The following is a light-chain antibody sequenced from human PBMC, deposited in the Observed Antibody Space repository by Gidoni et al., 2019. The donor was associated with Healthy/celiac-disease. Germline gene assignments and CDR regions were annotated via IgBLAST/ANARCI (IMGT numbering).Light chain of an antibody. CDR1: QSVLYSSNNKKY. Sequence: DIVMTQSPDSLAVSLGERATIHCKSSQSVLYSSNNKKYLAWYQQKPGQPPKLLIYWASSRESGVPDRFSGSGSGTDFTLTISSLQAEDVAVYYCQQYYSTPLTFXGXTKVEIK. CDR2: WAS. J-gene: IGKJ4*01. V-gene: IGKV4-1*01. CDR3: QQYYSTPLT.